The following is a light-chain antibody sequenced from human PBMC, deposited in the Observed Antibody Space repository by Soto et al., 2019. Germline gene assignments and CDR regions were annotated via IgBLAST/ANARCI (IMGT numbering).Light chain of an antibody. Sequence: QTVVTQEPSFSVSPGGTVTLTCGLSSGSVSTSYYPSWYQQTPGQAPRTLIYSTNTRSSGVPDRFSGSILGNKAALTITGAQADDESDYYCVLYMGSGIFFGGGTKLTVL. V-gene: IGLV8-61*01. CDR2: STN. CDR1: SGSVSTSYY. CDR3: VLYMGSGIF. J-gene: IGLJ2*01.